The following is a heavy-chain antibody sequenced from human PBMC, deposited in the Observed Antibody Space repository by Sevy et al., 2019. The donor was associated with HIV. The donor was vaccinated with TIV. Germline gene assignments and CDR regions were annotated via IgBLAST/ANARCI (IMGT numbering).Heavy chain of an antibody. CDR2: ISSSSYI. J-gene: IGHJ6*02. CDR3: ARDALREYCSGGSCYYYYGMDV. Sequence: GGSLRLSCAASGFTFSSYSMNWVRQAPGKGLEWVSSISSSSYIYYADSVKGRFNISRDNAKNSLYLQMSSLRAEDTAVYYCARDALREYCSGGSCYYYYGMDVWGQGTTVTVSS. CDR1: GFTFSSYS. D-gene: IGHD2-15*01. V-gene: IGHV3-21*01.